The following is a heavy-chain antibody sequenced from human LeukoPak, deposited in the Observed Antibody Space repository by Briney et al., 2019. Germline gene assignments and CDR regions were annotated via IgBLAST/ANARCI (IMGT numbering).Heavy chain of an antibody. CDR3: AKARSGWYDETFDY. CDR2: ISWDGGST. Sequence: GGSLRLSCAASGFTFDDYTMHWARQAPGKGLEWVSLISWDGGSTYYADSVKGRFTISRDNSKNSLYLQMNSLRTEDTALYYCAKARSGWYDETFDYWGQGTLVTVSS. V-gene: IGHV3-43*01. J-gene: IGHJ4*02. CDR1: GFTFDDYT. D-gene: IGHD6-19*01.